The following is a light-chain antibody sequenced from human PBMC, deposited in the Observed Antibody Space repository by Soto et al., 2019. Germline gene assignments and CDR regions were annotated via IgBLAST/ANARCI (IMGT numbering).Light chain of an antibody. J-gene: IGKJ2*01. CDR3: QQSKSHPPT. CDR2: GAS. V-gene: IGKV1-16*02. Sequence: DVQMTQSPSSLSASVGDSVTITCRASQDIKSDLAWYQQRPGEAPKSLIFGASNLLDGVPSKFSGSGSGSEFTLTISSLQPEDSATYFCQQSKSHPPTFGRGTKV. CDR1: QDIKSD.